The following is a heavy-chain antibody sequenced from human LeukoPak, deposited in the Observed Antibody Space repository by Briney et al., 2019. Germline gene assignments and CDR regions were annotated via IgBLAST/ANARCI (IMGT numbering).Heavy chain of an antibody. V-gene: IGHV3-21*01. D-gene: IGHD3-22*01. J-gene: IGHJ4*02. CDR1: GFTFNSYS. Sequence: GGSLRLSCAASGFTFNSYSMNWVRQAPGKGLEWVSSISSSNSYIYYADSVKGRFTISRDNAKNSLYLQMNSLRAEDTAVYYCAVDYYDSSGYYYFDYWGQGTLVTVSS. CDR2: ISSSNSYI. CDR3: AVDYYDSSGYYYFDY.